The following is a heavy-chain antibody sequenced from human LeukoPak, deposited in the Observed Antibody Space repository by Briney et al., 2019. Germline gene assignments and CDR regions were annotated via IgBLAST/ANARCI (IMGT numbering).Heavy chain of an antibody. J-gene: IGHJ4*02. D-gene: IGHD6-19*01. Sequence: GGSLRLSCAASGFTFSSYAMSWVRQAPGKGLEWVSAISGSGGITSYADSVKGRFTISRDNSENTVYLQMNSLRVEDTALYYCAKDIDWLAFEDWGQGTLVTVSS. V-gene: IGHV3-23*01. CDR2: ISGSGGIT. CDR1: GFTFSSYA. CDR3: AKDIDWLAFED.